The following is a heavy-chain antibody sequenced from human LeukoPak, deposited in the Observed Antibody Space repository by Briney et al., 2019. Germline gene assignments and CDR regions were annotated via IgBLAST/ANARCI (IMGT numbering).Heavy chain of an antibody. D-gene: IGHD4-23*01. CDR1: GGSMSSYY. J-gene: IGHJ4*02. V-gene: IGHV4-59*01. CDR2: IYYSGST. CDR3: ASLADYGGNDVDY. Sequence: SETLSLTCTVSGGSMSSYYWSWIRQPPGKGLEWIGYIYYSGSTNYNPSLKSRVTISVDTSKNQFALKLSSVTAADTAVYYCASLADYGGNDVDYWGQGTLVTVSS.